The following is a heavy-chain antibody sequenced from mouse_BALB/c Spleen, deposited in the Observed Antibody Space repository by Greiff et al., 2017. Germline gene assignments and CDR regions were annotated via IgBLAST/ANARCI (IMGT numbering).Heavy chain of an antibody. J-gene: IGHJ4*01. CDR1: GFTFSSFG. V-gene: IGHV5-17*02. D-gene: IGHD4-1*01. CDR3: ARDWGAMDY. Sequence: EVKLMESGGGLVQPGGSRKLSCAASGFTFSSFGMHWVRQAPEKGLEWVAYISSGSSTIYYADTVKGRFTISRDNPKNTLFLQMTSLRSEDTAMYYCARDWGAMDYWGQGTSVTVSS. CDR2: ISSGSSTI.